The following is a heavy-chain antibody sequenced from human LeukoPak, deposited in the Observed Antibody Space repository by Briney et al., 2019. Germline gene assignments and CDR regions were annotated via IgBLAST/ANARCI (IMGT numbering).Heavy chain of an antibody. CDR1: GGSISSYY. V-gene: IGHV4-59*08. Sequence: SETLSLTCTVSGGSISSYYWSWIRQPPGKGLEWIGYIHDNGSTNYNPSLKSRVTISVDTSKDQFSLKLSSVTAADTAVYYCARGGYSGSDWTTWGQGTLVTVSS. J-gene: IGHJ5*02. CDR3: ARGGYSGSDWTT. CDR2: IHDNGST. D-gene: IGHD5-12*01.